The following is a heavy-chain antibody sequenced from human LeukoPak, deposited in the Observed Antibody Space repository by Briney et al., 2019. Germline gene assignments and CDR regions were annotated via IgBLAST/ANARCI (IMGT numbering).Heavy chain of an antibody. Sequence: SVKVSCKASGDTFSSHAINWVRQAPGQGLEWMGRIIPILGITNYAQNFQGRVTITADKSTSTAYMELSRLRSEDTAVYYCARVVDSSSWYGNWFDPWGQGTLVTVSS. CDR3: ARVVDSSSWYGNWFDP. D-gene: IGHD6-13*01. CDR2: IIPILGIT. V-gene: IGHV1-69*04. CDR1: GDTFSSHA. J-gene: IGHJ5*02.